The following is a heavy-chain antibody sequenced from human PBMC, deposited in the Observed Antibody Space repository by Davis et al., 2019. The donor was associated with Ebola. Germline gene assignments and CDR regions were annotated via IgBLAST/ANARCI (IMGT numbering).Heavy chain of an antibody. Sequence: GESLKISCAASGFTFSGSAMHWVRQASGKGLEWVGRIRIKANSYATAYAASVKGRFTISRDDSKNTAYLQMNSLKTEDTAVYYCTMSSPYYYYGMDVWGQGTTVTVSS. CDR3: TMSSPYYYYGMDV. J-gene: IGHJ6*02. V-gene: IGHV3-73*01. D-gene: IGHD6-13*01. CDR2: IRIKANSYAT. CDR1: GFTFSGSA.